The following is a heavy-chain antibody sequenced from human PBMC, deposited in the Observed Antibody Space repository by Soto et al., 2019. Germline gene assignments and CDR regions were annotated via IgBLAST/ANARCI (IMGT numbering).Heavy chain of an antibody. D-gene: IGHD4-17*01. Sequence: GGSLRLSCAASGFTFNSYSMNWVRQAPGKGLEWVSYISSSSSTIYYADSVKGRFTISRDNAKNSLYLQMNSLRDEDTAVYYCARDPYSRLRDDAFDIWGQGTMVTVSS. J-gene: IGHJ3*02. CDR2: ISSSSSTI. V-gene: IGHV3-48*02. CDR3: ARDPYSRLRDDAFDI. CDR1: GFTFNSYS.